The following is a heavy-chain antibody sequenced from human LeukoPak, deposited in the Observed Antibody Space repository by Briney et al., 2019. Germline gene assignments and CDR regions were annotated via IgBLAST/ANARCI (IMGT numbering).Heavy chain of an antibody. J-gene: IGHJ4*02. D-gene: IGHD1-1*01. CDR3: AKATGTTKSPFHY. CDR2: IGSGGEST. V-gene: IGHV3-23*01. CDR1: GFTFDNFA. Sequence: GGSLRLSCTASGFTFDNFAVSWVRQAPGKGLEWVSAIGSGGESTYYADSVKGRFTISRDNSRNTLFLQMNSLRAEDAAVYYCAKATGTTKSPFHYWGQGTLVTVSS.